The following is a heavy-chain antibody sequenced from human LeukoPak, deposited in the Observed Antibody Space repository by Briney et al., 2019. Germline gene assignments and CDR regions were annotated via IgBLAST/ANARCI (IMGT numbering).Heavy chain of an antibody. D-gene: IGHD3-16*01. CDR1: GFIFSSYS. CDR3: AKGGGGLFDY. V-gene: IGHV3-21*04. CDR2: ISSSSSYI. Sequence: GGSLRLSCAASGFIFSSYSMNWVRQAPGKGLEWVSSISSSSSYIYYADSVKGRFTISRDNAKNSLYLQMNSLRTEDTAVYFCAKGGGGLFDYWGQGTLVTVSS. J-gene: IGHJ4*02.